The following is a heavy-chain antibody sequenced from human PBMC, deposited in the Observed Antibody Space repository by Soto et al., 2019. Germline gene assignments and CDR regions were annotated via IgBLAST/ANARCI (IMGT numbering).Heavy chain of an antibody. CDR2: ISSNGGST. D-gene: IGHD1-26*01. CDR3: VNSGVMGATTRPIYCYYGMDV. V-gene: IGHV3-64D*06. Sequence: GGSLRLSCSASGFTFSSYAMHWVRQAPGKGLEYVSAISSNGGSTYYADSVKGRFTISRDNSKNTLYLQMSSLRAEDTAVYYCVNSGVMGATTRPIYCYYGMDVWGQGTTVTVSS. J-gene: IGHJ6*02. CDR1: GFTFSSYA.